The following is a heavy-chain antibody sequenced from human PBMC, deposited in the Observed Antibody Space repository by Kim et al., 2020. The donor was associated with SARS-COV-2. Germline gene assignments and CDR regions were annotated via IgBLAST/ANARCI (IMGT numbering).Heavy chain of an antibody. CDR1: GDSIRGYY. V-gene: IGHV4-59*08. CDR3: VRGGYYRFHFDY. Sequence: SETLSLTCSVSGDSIRGYYWSWIRKPPGKELEWIGFIYSSGTTNYNPSLKGRATISVDTSKNQFSLSLNSVTAADTAVYFCVRGGYYRFHFDYWGQGTLV. J-gene: IGHJ4*02. D-gene: IGHD3-22*01. CDR2: IYSSGTT.